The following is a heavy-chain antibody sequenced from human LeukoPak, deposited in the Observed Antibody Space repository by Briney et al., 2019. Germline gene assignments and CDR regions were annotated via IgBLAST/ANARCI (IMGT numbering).Heavy chain of an antibody. V-gene: IGHV6-1*01. D-gene: IGHD5-18*01. J-gene: IGHJ5*02. CDR1: GDHVSNNIAS. CDR3: AKATALVYGGDWSDP. Sequence: RSQTLSLTCVISGDHVSNNIASWNWIRQSPSRGLEWLGRTFYRSEWHYDYAVSVKGRITINADTSTNQLSLQLNSVTPEDTALYYCAKATALVYGGDWSDPWGQGTLVTVSS. CDR2: TFYRSEWHY.